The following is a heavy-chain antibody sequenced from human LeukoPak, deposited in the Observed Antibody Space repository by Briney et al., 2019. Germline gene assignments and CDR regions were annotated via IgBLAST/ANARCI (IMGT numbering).Heavy chain of an antibody. CDR2: IYYSGSA. J-gene: IGHJ4*02. V-gene: IGHV4-31*11. CDR1: GGSISSADFY. CDR3: ARGSDFFDY. Sequence: SETLSLTCAVSGGSISSADFYWSWIRQHPGKGLEWIGFIYYSGSAYYNPSLKSRVSISIDTSKNQFSPTLNSVTAADTAVYYCARGSDFFDYWGQGTLVTVSS.